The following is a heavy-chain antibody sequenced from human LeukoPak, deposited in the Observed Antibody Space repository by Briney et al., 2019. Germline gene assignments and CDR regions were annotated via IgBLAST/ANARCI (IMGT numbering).Heavy chain of an antibody. D-gene: IGHD3-10*01. CDR2: FDPEDGET. CDR3: AATIERITMVRGVPPDY. V-gene: IGHV1-24*01. Sequence: ASVKVSCKVSGYTLTELSMHWVRQAPGKGLEWMGGFDPEDGETIYAQKFQGRVTMTGDTSTDTAYMELSSLRSEDTAVYYCAATIERITMVRGVPPDYWGQGTLVTVSS. CDR1: GYTLTELS. J-gene: IGHJ4*02.